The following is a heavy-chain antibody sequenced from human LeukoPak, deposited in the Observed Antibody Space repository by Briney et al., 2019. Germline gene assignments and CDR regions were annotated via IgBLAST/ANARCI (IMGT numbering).Heavy chain of an antibody. J-gene: IGHJ6*02. D-gene: IGHD2-21*01. CDR2: ISGSGDKT. CDR1: GFTFSSYV. V-gene: IGHV3-23*01. Sequence: GGSLRLSCAASGFTFSSYVMRLVRQAPGKGLEWVSAISGSGDKTYHADSVKGRLTVSRDNSKNTLYLQLNSLRADDTAVYSCVKGGDGVKYGMDVWGQGTTVTVSS. CDR3: VKGGDGVKYGMDV.